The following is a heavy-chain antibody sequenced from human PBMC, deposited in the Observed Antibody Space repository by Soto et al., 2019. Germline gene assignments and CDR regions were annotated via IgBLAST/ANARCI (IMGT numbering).Heavy chain of an antibody. CDR1: GYSLSSVYY. J-gene: IGHJ5*02. D-gene: IGHD3-22*01. CDR2: IYHGGST. Sequence: SETLSLTCALSGYSLSSVYYWCCLRQPPGKGLEWIGSIYHGGSTYYNPSLNSRVTLSTDMSYGRVSLIRNSVIAADSVVYYWARVGPWVPYYYDSSPYTFLNWFDPWGQGTLVTVSS. V-gene: IGHV4-38-2*01. CDR3: ARVGPWVPYYYDSSPYTFLNWFDP.